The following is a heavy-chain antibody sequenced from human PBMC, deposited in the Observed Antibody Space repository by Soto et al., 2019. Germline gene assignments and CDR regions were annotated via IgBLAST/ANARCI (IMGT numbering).Heavy chain of an antibody. V-gene: IGHV3-13*01. Sequence: GGSLRLSCAASGFIFSAYDMHWVRQATGKGLEWVSAIGTAGDTYYPGSVKGRFTVSRENAKNSLYLQMNSLTVGDTAVYSCAKDLQSYGDYDYYCYGMDVWGLGTRVTVSS. D-gene: IGHD4-17*01. CDR2: IGTAGDT. CDR1: GFIFSAYD. CDR3: AKDLQSYGDYDYYCYGMDV. J-gene: IGHJ6*02.